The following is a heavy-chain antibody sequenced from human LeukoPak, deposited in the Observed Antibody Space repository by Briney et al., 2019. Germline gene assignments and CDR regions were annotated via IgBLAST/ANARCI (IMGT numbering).Heavy chain of an antibody. Sequence: GGSLRLSCAASGFTFSSYCMSWLRQAPGKGLEWVSAISCSGGSTYYADSVKGRFTISRDNSKNTLYLQMNSLRAEDTAVYYCARDFTPYLNGWFGELLPDAFDIWGQGTMVTVSS. V-gene: IGHV3-23*01. CDR3: ARDFTPYLNGWFGELLPDAFDI. CDR1: GFTFSSYC. J-gene: IGHJ3*02. D-gene: IGHD3-10*01. CDR2: ISCSGGST.